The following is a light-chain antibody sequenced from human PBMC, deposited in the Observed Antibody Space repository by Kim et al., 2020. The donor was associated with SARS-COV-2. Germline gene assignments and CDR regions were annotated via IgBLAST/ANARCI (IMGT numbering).Light chain of an antibody. V-gene: IGKV1-27*01. CDR2: AAS. CDR3: QKYNSAPWT. J-gene: IGKJ1*01. CDR1: QGISNY. Sequence: DIQMTQSPSSLSASVGDRVTITCRASQGISNYLAWYQQKPGKFPKLLIYAASALQSGVPSRFSGSGSGTDFTLTISSLQPEDVATYYSQKYNSAPWTFVQETKVDIK.